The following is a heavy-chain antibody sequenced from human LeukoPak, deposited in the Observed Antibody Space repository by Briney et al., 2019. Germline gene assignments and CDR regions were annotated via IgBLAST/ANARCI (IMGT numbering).Heavy chain of an antibody. D-gene: IGHD2-2*01. J-gene: IGHJ4*02. CDR3: ASGSSTSHNFNY. V-gene: IGHV3-30*04. Sequence: GGSLRLSCAASGFTFRSYAMHWVRQAPGKGLEGVAVISYDESNKYYADSVKGRFTISRDNSKNTLYLQMNSRRADDTAAYYCASGSSTSHNFNYWGQGTPVTVSS. CDR1: GFTFRSYA. CDR2: ISYDESNK.